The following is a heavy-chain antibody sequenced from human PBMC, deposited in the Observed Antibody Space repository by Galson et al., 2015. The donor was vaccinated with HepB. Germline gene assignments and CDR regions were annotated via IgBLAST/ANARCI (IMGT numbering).Heavy chain of an antibody. Sequence: SLRLSCAASGLSFNEYAMNWVRQAPGKGLEWVSAVSGSGLSKYYADSAKGRFTVSRDNSKNTVYLQMNSLRAEDTALYHCTKDRYCTSASCPLDYWGQGTLVTVSS. J-gene: IGHJ4*02. CDR2: VSGSGLSK. CDR3: TKDRYCTSASCPLDY. V-gene: IGHV3-23*01. CDR1: GLSFNEYA. D-gene: IGHD2-2*01.